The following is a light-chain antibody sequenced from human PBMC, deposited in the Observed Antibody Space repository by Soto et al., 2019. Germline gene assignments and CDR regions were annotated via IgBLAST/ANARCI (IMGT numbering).Light chain of an antibody. V-gene: IGLV2-14*01. CDR2: DVN. J-gene: IGLJ2*01. CDR3: SSYTSSSTRVV. Sequence: QSALTQPASVSGSPGQSITISCTGTSSDVGRYNYVSWYQQHPGKAPKLMIYDVNNRPSGVSNRFSGSESGNTASLTISGLQAEDEADYYCSSYTSSSTRVVFGGGTQLTVL. CDR1: SSDVGRYNY.